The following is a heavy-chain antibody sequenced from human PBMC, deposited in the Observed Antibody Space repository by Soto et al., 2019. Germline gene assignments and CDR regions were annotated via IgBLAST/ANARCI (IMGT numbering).Heavy chain of an antibody. V-gene: IGHV3-48*03. CDR1: GFTFNNYE. Sequence: PGGSLRLSCAASGFTFNNYEMSWVRQAPGKGLEWVSYISTGSDTIDYADSVKGRFTISRDNAKNSLYLQMNSLRAEDTAVYYCARELSAYNSGWHGLPNCFDFRGQGTLVTVSS. D-gene: IGHD6-19*01. CDR2: ISTGSDTI. J-gene: IGHJ4*02. CDR3: ARELSAYNSGWHGLPNCFDF.